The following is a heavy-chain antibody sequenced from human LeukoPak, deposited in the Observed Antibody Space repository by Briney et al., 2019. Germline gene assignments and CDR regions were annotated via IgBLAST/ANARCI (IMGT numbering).Heavy chain of an antibody. CDR2: TYYRSKWYN. D-gene: IGHD6-6*01. J-gene: IGHJ4*02. Sequence: SQTLSLTCAISGHSVSRNGAGWTWIRQSPSRGLEWLGRTYYRSKWYNDYAESVKSRITINADTSKNQFSLQLNSVTPEDTAVYYCARQYSSYWSTYDYWGQGTLVTVSS. CDR3: ARQYSSYWSTYDY. CDR1: GHSVSRNGAG. V-gene: IGHV6-1*01.